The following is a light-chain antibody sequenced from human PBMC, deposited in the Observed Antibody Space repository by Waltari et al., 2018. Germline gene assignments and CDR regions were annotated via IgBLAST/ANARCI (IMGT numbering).Light chain of an antibody. CDR2: GAS. J-gene: IGKJ3*01. CDR1: QSVSNSY. V-gene: IGKV3-20*01. CDR3: QQYGSSPLFT. Sequence: ENVLTQSPGTLSLSPGERANLSCRASQSVSNSYLAWYQQKPGQAPRLLIYGASSRATGIPDRFSGSGSGTDFTLTISRLEPEDCAVYYCQQYGSSPLFTFGPGTKVDIK.